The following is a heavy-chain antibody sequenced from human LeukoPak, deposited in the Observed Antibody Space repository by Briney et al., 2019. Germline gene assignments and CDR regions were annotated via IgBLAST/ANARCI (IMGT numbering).Heavy chain of an antibody. D-gene: IGHD2-21*02. CDR2: IYYSGST. CDR3: ARGLNWGGDCYLPVFDY. CDR1: GGSISSYY. V-gene: IGHV4-59*08. Sequence: SETLSLTCTVSGGSISSYYWGWIRQPPGKGLEWIGYIYYSGSTNYNPSLKSRVTISVDTSKNQFSLKLSSVTAADTAVYYCARGLNWGGDCYLPVFDYWGQGTLVTVSS. J-gene: IGHJ4*02.